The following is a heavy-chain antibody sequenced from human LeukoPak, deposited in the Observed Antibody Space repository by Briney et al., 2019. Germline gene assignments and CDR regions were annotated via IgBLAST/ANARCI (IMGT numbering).Heavy chain of an antibody. CDR2: VSRSGSST. CDR3: AGSSSGWYSFDY. D-gene: IGHD6-19*01. CDR1: GFTFTSYA. J-gene: IGHJ4*02. V-gene: IGHV3-23*01. Sequence: PGGSLRLSCAASGFTFTSYAMSWVRQAPGKGLEWVSGVSRSGSSTKYADNVKGRFIISGDNPKNTLYLQMNSLRAEDTAVYYCAGSSSGWYSFDYWGQGTLVTVSS.